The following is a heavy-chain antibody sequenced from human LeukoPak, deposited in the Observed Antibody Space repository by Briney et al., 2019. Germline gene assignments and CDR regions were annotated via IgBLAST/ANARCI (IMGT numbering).Heavy chain of an antibody. CDR3: ARGGSSYQH. CDR2: INHSGST. Sequence: SETLSLTCAVSGDSISSSNWWSWVRQPPGKGLEWIGEINHSGSTNYNPSLKSRVTISVDTSKNQFSLKLSSVTAADTAVYYCARGGSSYQHWGQGTLVTVSS. J-gene: IGHJ1*01. V-gene: IGHV4-4*02. CDR1: GDSISSSNW. D-gene: IGHD5-18*01.